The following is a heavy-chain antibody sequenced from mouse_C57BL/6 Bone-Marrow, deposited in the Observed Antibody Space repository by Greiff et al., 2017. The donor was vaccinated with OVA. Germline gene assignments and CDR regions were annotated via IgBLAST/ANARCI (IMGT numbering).Heavy chain of an antibody. CDR1: GYTFTNYW. V-gene: IGHV1-63*01. J-gene: IGHJ1*03. D-gene: IGHD2-3*01. CDR3: ARFGNDGYLYFDV. CDR2: IYPGGGYT. Sequence: QVHVKQSGAELVRPGTSVKMSCKASGYTFTNYWIGWAKQRPGHGLEWIGDIYPGGGYTNYNEKFKGKATLTADKSSSTAYMQFSSLTSEDSALYYCARFGNDGYLYFDVWGTGTTVTVSS.